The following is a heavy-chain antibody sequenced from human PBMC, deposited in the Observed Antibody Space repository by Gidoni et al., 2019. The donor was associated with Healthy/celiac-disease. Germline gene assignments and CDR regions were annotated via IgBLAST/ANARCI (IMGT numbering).Heavy chain of an antibody. Sequence: EAQLVQSGAEVKKPGEALRISCKGSGYSFTSYWISRVRQMPGKGMEWMGRIDPSDSYTNYSQSLQGDVTISADKSISTAYLQWSSLKASDNARYYCARRYGIAAGGNEVDYWGQGTLVTVSS. J-gene: IGHJ4*02. D-gene: IGHD6-13*01. CDR2: IDPSDSYT. CDR1: GYSFTSYW. CDR3: ARRYGIAAGGNEVDY. V-gene: IGHV5-10-1*03.